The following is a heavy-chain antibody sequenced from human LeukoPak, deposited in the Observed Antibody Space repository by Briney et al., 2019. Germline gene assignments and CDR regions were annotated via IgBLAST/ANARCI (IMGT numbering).Heavy chain of an antibody. CDR3: ARESRQGTAVAAPFDY. J-gene: IGHJ4*02. CDR1: GFTFSSYS. V-gene: IGHV3-21*01. CDR2: ISSSSSYI. D-gene: IGHD6-19*01. Sequence: GGSLRLSCAASGFTFSSYSMNWVRQAPGKGLEWVSSISSSSSYIYYADSVKGRFTISRDNAKNSLYLQMNSLRAEDTAVYYCARESRQGTAVAAPFDYWGQGTLVTVSS.